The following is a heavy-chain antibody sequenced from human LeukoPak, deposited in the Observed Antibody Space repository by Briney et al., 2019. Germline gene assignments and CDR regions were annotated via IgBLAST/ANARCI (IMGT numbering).Heavy chain of an antibody. Sequence: GRSLRLSCAASGFAFSNYGMHWVRQAPGKGLEWVAVTWYDGSNKYYADSVKGRFTISRDNAKNSLYLQINSLRVEDSAVYYCARKNSFDYWGQGTLVTVSS. CDR1: GFAFSNYG. CDR2: TWYDGSNK. J-gene: IGHJ4*02. CDR3: ARKNSFDY. V-gene: IGHV3-33*01.